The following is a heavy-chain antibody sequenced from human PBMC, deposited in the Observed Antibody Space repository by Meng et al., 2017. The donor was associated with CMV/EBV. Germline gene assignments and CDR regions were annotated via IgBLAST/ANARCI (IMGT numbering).Heavy chain of an antibody. CDR3: ARHEHWDAFDI. CDR2: IKQDGSEK. Sequence: GESLKISCAASGFTFSSYRMSWVRQAPGKGLEWVANIKQDGSEKYYVDSVKGRFTISRDNARNSLYLQMNSLRAEDTAVYYCARHEHWDAFDIWGQGTMVTVSS. CDR1: GFTFSSYR. V-gene: IGHV3-7*01. D-gene: IGHD3-3*02. J-gene: IGHJ3*02.